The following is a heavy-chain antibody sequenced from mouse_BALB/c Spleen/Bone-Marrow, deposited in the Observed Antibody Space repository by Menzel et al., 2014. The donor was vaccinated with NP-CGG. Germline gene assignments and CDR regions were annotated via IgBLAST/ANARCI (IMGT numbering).Heavy chain of an antibody. Sequence: VQLQQSGAELVKPGASVRLSCTASGFNIKDTYMHWVKQRPEQGLEWIGRIGPANGNTKYDPKFQGKATITADTSSNTAYLQLSSLTSGDTAVYYCARWEYYAMDYWGQGTSVTVSS. CDR1: GFNIKDTY. J-gene: IGHJ4*01. D-gene: IGHD4-1*01. V-gene: IGHV14-3*02. CDR2: IGPANGNT. CDR3: ARWEYYAMDY.